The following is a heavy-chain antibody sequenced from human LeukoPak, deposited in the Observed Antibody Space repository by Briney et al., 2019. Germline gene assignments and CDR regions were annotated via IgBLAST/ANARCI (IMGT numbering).Heavy chain of an antibody. CDR3: ARGDGSSWTNFEF. J-gene: IGHJ4*02. CDR1: GCTFTGSY. V-gene: IGHV1-2*02. D-gene: IGHD6-13*01. CDR2: INPNSGGT. Sequence: GASVKVSCKASGCTFTGSYMHWVRQAPGQGLEWMGWINPNSGGTKYALKSQGRVTMIRDTSINTAYMELSRLRSDDTAVYYCARGDGSSWTNFEFWGQGTLVTVSS.